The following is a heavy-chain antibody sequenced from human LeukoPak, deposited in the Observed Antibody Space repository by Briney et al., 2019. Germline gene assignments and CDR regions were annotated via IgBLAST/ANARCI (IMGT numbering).Heavy chain of an antibody. D-gene: IGHD6-6*01. J-gene: IGHJ5*02. CDR1: GYTFTSYD. Sequence: ASVKVSCKASGYTFTSYDINWVRQATGQGLEWMGWMNPNSGNTGYAQKFQGRVTMTRNTSISTAYMALSSLRSEDTAVYYCAREWHIGARHSSFGPWGQGTLVTVSS. CDR2: MNPNSGNT. V-gene: IGHV1-8*01. CDR3: AREWHIGARHSSFGP.